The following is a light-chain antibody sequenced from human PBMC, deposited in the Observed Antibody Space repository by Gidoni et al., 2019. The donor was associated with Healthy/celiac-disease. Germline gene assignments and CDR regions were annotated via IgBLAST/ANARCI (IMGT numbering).Light chain of an antibody. J-gene: IGKJ4*01. CDR2: AAS. Sequence: RVTITCRASQSISSYLNWYQQKPGKAPKLLIYAASSLQSGVPSRFSGSGSGTDFTLTISSLQPEDFATYYCQQSYSTPLTFGGGTKVEIK. CDR3: QQSYSTPLT. CDR1: QSISSY. V-gene: IGKV1-39*01.